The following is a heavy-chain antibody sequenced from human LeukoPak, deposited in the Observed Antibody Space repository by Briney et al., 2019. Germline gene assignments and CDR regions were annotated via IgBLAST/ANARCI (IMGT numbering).Heavy chain of an antibody. Sequence: GASVKVSCKASGYTFTSYGISWVRQAPGQGLEWMGIINPSGGSTSYAQKFQGRVTMTRDMSTSTVYMELSSLRSEDTAVYYCAGSVYDSHFVYWGQGTLVTVSS. CDR1: GYTFTSYG. CDR2: INPSGGST. CDR3: AGSVYDSHFVY. J-gene: IGHJ4*02. D-gene: IGHD5/OR15-5a*01. V-gene: IGHV1-46*01.